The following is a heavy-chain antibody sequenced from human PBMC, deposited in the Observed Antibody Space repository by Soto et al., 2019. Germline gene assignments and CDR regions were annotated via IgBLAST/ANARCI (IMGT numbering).Heavy chain of an antibody. D-gene: IGHD3-9*01. CDR3: ARGGEYLDVVTGYRTTYYFDY. J-gene: IGHJ4*02. V-gene: IGHV3-33*01. CDR1: GFTFSSYG. CDR2: VSFDGSER. Sequence: QEHLVESGGGVVQPGRSLRLSCVTSGFTFSSYGMHWVRQAPGKGLEWVAVVSFDGSERYYGDSVKGRFTISRDTSKNTLYLQMNSLRAEDTAVYYCARGGEYLDVVTGYRTTYYFDYWGQGTLVTVSS.